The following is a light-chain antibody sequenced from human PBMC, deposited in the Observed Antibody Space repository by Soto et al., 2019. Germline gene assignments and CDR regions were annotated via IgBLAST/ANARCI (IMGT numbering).Light chain of an antibody. CDR2: NNE. Sequence: QSALPQPPSVSAAPGQRVTISCSGGSFNIGKHGVHWYLQIPGTPPKVVISNNEYLPSGVSDRSSGSTSGTPASLAISGLQSEDEGDYFCLAWDSGLNGYVFGTGTKVTVL. V-gene: IGLV1-36*01. CDR1: SFNIGKHG. CDR3: LAWDSGLNGYV. J-gene: IGLJ1*01.